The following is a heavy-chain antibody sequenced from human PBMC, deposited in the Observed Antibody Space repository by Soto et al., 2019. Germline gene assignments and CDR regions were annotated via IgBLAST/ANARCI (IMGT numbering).Heavy chain of an antibody. CDR2: TSGRGGST. D-gene: IGHD2-2*01. Sequence: EVQLLESGGGFVEPGWSLRLSCAASGFTFSNYPMTWVRQAPGKGLEWVSSTSGRGGSTYYADSVKGRFTISRDNSKNTLYLQMNSLRAEDTAVYYCAKEQTHSQADTSSIFDYWGQGTLVTVSS. CDR3: AKEQTHSQADTSSIFDY. J-gene: IGHJ4*02. CDR1: GFTFSNYP. V-gene: IGHV3-23*01.